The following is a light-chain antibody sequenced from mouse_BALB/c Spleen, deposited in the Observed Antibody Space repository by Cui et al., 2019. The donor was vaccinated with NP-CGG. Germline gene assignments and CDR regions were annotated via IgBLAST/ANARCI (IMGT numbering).Light chain of an antibody. CDR3: ALWYSNHWV. Sequence: QAVVTQESVLTISPGEPVTLTCRSSTGAVTTINYANWVQEKPDHLFTGLIGGTNNRVPGVPARFSGSLIGDKAALTITGAQTEDEAIYFCALWYSNHWVFGGGTKLTVL. V-gene: IGLV1*01. CDR1: TGAVTTINY. CDR2: GTN. J-gene: IGLJ1*01.